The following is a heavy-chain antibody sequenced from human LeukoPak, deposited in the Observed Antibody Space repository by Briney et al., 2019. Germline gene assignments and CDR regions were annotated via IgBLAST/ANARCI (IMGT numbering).Heavy chain of an antibody. Sequence: GGSLRLSCAPAGFSFTDYWMSWVRQAPGKGLEWVANIKQDGSESAYLASVKGRFTVSRDNANNFLYLQMNNLRVEDTAVYYCSRDNAAVPGGDYWGQGVLVTVSS. D-gene: IGHD3-16*01. CDR1: GFSFTDYW. V-gene: IGHV3-7*01. CDR2: IKQDGSES. CDR3: SRDNAAVPGGDY. J-gene: IGHJ4*02.